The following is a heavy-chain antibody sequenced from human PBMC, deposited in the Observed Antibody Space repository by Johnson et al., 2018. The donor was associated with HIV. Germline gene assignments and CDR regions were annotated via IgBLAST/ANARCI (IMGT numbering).Heavy chain of an antibody. J-gene: IGHJ3*02. D-gene: IGHD2-2*01. CDR3: AKDGDDGDEADGTKGAFDI. CDR2: IYSGGST. CDR1: GFSLSDYY. Sequence: VQLVESGGGLVKPGGSLRLVCAASGFSLSDYYMSWIRQAPGKGLEWVSVIYSGGSTYYAASVKGRFTISRDDARNTLYLQMNSLRVEDTALYYCAKDGDDGDEADGTKGAFDIWGQGTMVTVSS. V-gene: IGHV3-66*02.